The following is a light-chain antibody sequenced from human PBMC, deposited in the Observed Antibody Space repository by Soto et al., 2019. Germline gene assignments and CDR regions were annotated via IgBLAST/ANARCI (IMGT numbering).Light chain of an antibody. Sequence: QSVLTQPASVSGSPGRSITISCTGTSSDVGGSGLVSWYQFHPGKAPKLLIFEGFKRPSGVSNRFSGSKSGSTASLTISGLQAEDEADYYCCSYAGRSTWDVVFGGGTKLTVL. CDR1: SSDVGGSGL. CDR2: EGF. J-gene: IGLJ2*01. CDR3: CSYAGRSTWDVV. V-gene: IGLV2-23*01.